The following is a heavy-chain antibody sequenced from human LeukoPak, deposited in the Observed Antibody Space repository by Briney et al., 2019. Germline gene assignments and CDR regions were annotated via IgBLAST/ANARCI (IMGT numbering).Heavy chain of an antibody. J-gene: IGHJ4*02. CDR2: IYHSGST. CDR1: GGSFSGYY. CDR3: ARGTRYATMTTEFDY. Sequence: PSETLSLTCAVSGGSFSGYYWSWIRQPPGKGLEWIGEIYHSGSTNYNPSLKSRVTMSVDTSKNQFSLKLSSVTAADTAVYYCARGTRYATMTTEFDYWGQGTLVTVSS. D-gene: IGHD4-17*01. V-gene: IGHV4-34*01.